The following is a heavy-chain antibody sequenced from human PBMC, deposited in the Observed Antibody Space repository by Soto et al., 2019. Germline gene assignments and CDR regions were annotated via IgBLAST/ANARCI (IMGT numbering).Heavy chain of an antibody. V-gene: IGHV3-23*01. CDR1: GFTFSTYA. J-gene: IGHJ3*02. CDR3: AKDKSGTTAFDI. Sequence: GGSLRLSCADSGFTFSTYALSWVRQAPGKGLEWVSAINERGGSTYYADSVKGRFTISRDNSKNTLYLQMNSLRAEDTALYYCAKDKSGTTAFDIWGQGTMVTVSS. CDR2: INERGGST. D-gene: IGHD1-1*01.